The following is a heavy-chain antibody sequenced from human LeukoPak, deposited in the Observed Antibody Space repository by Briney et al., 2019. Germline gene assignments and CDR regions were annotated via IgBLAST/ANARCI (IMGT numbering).Heavy chain of an antibody. J-gene: IGHJ5*02. CDR2: INHSGST. D-gene: IGHD6-13*01. CDR3: ARWLAAVPKMFDP. V-gene: IGHV4-34*01. Sequence: ETLSLTCAVYGGSFSAYYWSWIRQPPEKGLEWIGEINHSGSTTYNPSLRSRVTIPVDTSKNRFSLKLSSVTAADTAVYYCARWLAAVPKMFDPWGQGTLVTVSS. CDR1: GGSFSAYY.